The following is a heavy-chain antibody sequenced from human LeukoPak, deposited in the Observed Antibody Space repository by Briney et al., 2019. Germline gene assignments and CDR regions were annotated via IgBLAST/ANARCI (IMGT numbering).Heavy chain of an antibody. CDR3: AKDLVGAVGAADY. D-gene: IGHD1-26*01. J-gene: IGHJ4*02. CDR2: ISYDGSNK. V-gene: IGHV3-30*18. CDR1: GFTFSSYG. Sequence: PGRSLRLSCAASGFTFSSYGMHWVRQAPGKGLEWVAVISYDGSNKYYADSVKGRLTISRDNSKNALYLQMNSLRAEDTAVYYCAKDLVGAVGAADYWGQGTLVTVSS.